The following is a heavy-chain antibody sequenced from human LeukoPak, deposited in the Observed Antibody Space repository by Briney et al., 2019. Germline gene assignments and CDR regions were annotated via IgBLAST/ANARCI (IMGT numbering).Heavy chain of an antibody. D-gene: IGHD1-26*01. CDR3: ASTGELLGVQYFDY. J-gene: IGHJ4*02. CDR1: GGSVSSYF. Sequence: SETLSLTCTVAGGSVSSYFWSWIRQPPGKGLEWIGYISYSGTTNYNPSLKSRVTISLDTSKNQFSLKLSSVTAADTAIYYCASTGELLGVQYFDYWGQGTLVTVSS. V-gene: IGHV4-59*02. CDR2: ISYSGTT.